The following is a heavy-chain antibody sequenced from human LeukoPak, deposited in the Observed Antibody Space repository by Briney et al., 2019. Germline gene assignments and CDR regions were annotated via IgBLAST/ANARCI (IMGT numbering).Heavy chain of an antibody. V-gene: IGHV4-34*01. J-gene: IGHJ4*02. Sequence: SETLSLTCAVYGGSFSGYYWSWIRQPPGKGLEWIGEINHSGSTNYNPSLKSRVTISVDTSKNQFSLKLSSVTAADTAVYYCARSKVAARNFDYWGQGTLVTVSP. CDR3: ARSKVAARNFDY. D-gene: IGHD6-6*01. CDR2: INHSGST. CDR1: GGSFSGYY.